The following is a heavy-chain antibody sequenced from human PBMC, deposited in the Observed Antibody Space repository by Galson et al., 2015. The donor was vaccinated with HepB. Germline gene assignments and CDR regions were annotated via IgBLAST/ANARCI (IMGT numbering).Heavy chain of an antibody. CDR1: GYKFISYW. D-gene: IGHD3-22*01. V-gene: IGHV5-51*03. J-gene: IGHJ3*02. CDR3: AKLHDSSGFGTFDI. Sequence: QSGAEVKKPGESLKIFCTGSGYKFISYWIGWVRQMPGKGLEWMGIISPADSDTKYSPSFQGQVTISADKSISTAYLQWSRLKASDTAMYCCAKLHDSSGFGTFDIWGQGTLVTVSS. CDR2: ISPADSDT.